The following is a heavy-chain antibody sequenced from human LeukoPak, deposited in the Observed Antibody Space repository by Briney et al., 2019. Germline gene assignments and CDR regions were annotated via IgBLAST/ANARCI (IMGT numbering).Heavy chain of an antibody. CDR2: IKSKTDGGTT. D-gene: IGHD3-10*01. Sequence: GGSLRLSCAASGFTFSNAWMSWVRQAPGKGLEWVGRIKSKTDGGTTDYAAPVKGRFTISRDDSKNTLYLQMNSLKTEDTAVYYCTTDIAMVEYYYYYGMDVWGQGTTVTVSS. J-gene: IGHJ6*02. CDR3: TTDIAMVEYYYYYGMDV. V-gene: IGHV3-15*01. CDR1: GFTFSNAW.